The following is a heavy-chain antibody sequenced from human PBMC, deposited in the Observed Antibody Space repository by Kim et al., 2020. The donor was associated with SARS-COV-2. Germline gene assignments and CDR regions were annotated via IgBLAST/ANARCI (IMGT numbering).Heavy chain of an antibody. V-gene: IGHV3-21*01. CDR2: ISSSSSYI. CDR1: GFTFSSYS. J-gene: IGHJ3*02. Sequence: GGSLRLSCAASGFTFSSYSMNWVRQAPGKGLEWVSSISSSSSYIYYADSVKGRFTISRDNAKNSLYLQMNSLRAEDTAVYYRARGAGTGDAFDIWGQGTMVTVSS. D-gene: IGHD6-19*01. CDR3: ARGAGTGDAFDI.